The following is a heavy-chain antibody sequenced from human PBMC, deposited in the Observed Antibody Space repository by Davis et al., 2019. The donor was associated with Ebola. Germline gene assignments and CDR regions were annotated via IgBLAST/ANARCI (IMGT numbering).Heavy chain of an antibody. D-gene: IGHD6-6*01. CDR2: INSDGSST. V-gene: IGHV3-74*01. Sequence: GESLKISCAASGFTFSSYWMHWVRQAPGKGLVWVSRINSDGSSTSYADSVKGRFTISRDNAKNTLYLQMNSLRAEDTAVYYCVVWGYSSSSDFDYWGQGTLVTVSS. J-gene: IGHJ4*02. CDR3: VVWGYSSSSDFDY. CDR1: GFTFSSYW.